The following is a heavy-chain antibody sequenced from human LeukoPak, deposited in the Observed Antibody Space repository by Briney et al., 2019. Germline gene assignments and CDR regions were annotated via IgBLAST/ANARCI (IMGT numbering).Heavy chain of an antibody. CDR2: INPSGGST. Sequence: ASVKVSCKASGYTFSSHYVHWVRQAPGQGLEWMGIINPSGGSTSYAQKFQGRVTMTRDKSTSTIYMELKSVRSEDTAVYYCAGGIMMHGEAIPAHWSQGTPVTVSS. CDR3: AGGIMMHGEAIPAH. J-gene: IGHJ4*02. CDR1: GYTFSSHY. D-gene: IGHD3-16*01. V-gene: IGHV1-46*01.